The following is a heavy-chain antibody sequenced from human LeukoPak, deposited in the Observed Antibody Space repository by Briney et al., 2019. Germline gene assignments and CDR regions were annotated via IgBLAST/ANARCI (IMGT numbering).Heavy chain of an antibody. CDR3: ARTGGGGSIAARLHYYYMDV. CDR2: ISAYNGNT. V-gene: IGHV1-18*01. D-gene: IGHD6-6*01. J-gene: IGHJ6*03. Sequence: AASVKVSCKASGYTFISYGISWVRQAPGQGLEWMGWISAYNGNTDYAQNLQGRVTMTTDTSTSTAYMELRSLRSDDTAVYYCARTGGGGSIAARLHYYYMDVWGKGTTVTVSS. CDR1: GYTFISYG.